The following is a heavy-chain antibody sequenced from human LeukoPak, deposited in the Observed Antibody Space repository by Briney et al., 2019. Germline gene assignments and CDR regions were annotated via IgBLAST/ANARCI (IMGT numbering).Heavy chain of an antibody. CDR1: GFTFINYY. D-gene: IGHD4/OR15-4a*01. CDR3: ARDLDYGEKSEDY. V-gene: IGHV1-46*01. Sequence: ASVKISCKASGFTFINYYMHWVRQAPGQGLEWLGIINLSGGSTHYPQKFQDRVTMTRDTSTSTVYMELSSLRSEDTAVYYCARDLDYGEKSEDYWGQGTLVTVSS. CDR2: INLSGGST. J-gene: IGHJ4*02.